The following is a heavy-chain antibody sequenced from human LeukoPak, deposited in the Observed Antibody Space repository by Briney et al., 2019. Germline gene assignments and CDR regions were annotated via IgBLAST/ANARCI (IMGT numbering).Heavy chain of an antibody. CDR1: GFTFSRYG. CDR3: AKEGRRYLDY. J-gene: IGHJ4*02. V-gene: IGHV3-30*18. CDR2: ISYDGSNK. Sequence: GRSLRLSCAATGFTFSRYGMHWVRQAPGKGLEWVAQISYDGSNKHYGDSVKGRFTIARDNSKNTLFLQMNSLRGEDTAVYYCAKEGRRYLDYWGQGNLVTVST.